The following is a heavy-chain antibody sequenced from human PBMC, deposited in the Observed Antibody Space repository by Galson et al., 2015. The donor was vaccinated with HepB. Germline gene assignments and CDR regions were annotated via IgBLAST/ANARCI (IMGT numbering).Heavy chain of an antibody. CDR1: GFTFSSYA. J-gene: IGHJ4*02. D-gene: IGHD3-22*01. CDR2: ISGSAGGT. Sequence: SLRLSCAASGFTFSSYAMSWVRQAPDKGLEWVSSISGSAGGTYYADSVKGRFTISRDNSKNTLYLQMNSLRAEDTAVYYCAKDRLRDRTTYYYDTSGYSPFGYWGQGTLVTVSS. CDR3: AKDRLRDRTTYYYDTSGYSPFGY. V-gene: IGHV3-23*01.